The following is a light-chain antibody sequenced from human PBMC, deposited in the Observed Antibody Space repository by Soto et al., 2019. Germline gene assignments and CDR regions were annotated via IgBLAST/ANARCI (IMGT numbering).Light chain of an antibody. CDR2: DAS. V-gene: IGKV1-5*01. CDR1: QSLGGW. Sequence: DIQMTQSPSILSASVGDRVTITCRASQSLGGWLAWYQQKPGGAPKLLIYDASTLQHGVPFRFSGSGSATEFTLTISSLQPDDFATYYCQQYSTYPLIFGGGTRVEIK. CDR3: QQYSTYPLI. J-gene: IGKJ4*01.